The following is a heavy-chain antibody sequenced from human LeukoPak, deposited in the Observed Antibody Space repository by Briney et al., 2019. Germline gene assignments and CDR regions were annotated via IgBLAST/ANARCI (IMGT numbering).Heavy chain of an antibody. J-gene: IGHJ4*02. Sequence: PGGSLRLSCAASGFTFSDYYMSWIRQAPGKGLEWVSYISSSGSTIYYADSVKGRFTISRDNAKNSLYLQMNSLRAEDTAVYYCARGSRQDTVVVPAAIWGQGTLVTVSS. CDR2: ISSSGSTI. V-gene: IGHV3-11*01. CDR1: GFTFSDYY. D-gene: IGHD2-2*01. CDR3: ARGSRQDTVVVPAAI.